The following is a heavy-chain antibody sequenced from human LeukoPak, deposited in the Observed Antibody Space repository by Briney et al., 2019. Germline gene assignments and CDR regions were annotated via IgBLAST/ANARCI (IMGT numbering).Heavy chain of an antibody. CDR2: ISAYNGNT. CDR1: GYTFTSYG. V-gene: IGHV1-18*01. CDR3: ARDQGVVVVPAAIVH. D-gene: IGHD2-2*01. J-gene: IGHJ5*02. Sequence: GASVKVSCKASGYTFTSYGISWVRQAPGQGLEWMGWISAYNGNTNYAQKVQGRVTMTSDTSTSTAYMELRSLRSDDTAVYYCARDQGVVVVPAAIVHWGQGTLVTVSS.